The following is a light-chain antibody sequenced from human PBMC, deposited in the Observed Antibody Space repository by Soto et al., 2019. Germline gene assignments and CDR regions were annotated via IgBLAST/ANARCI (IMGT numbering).Light chain of an antibody. CDR1: SSDVGSYNL. J-gene: IGLJ1*01. CDR2: EGS. V-gene: IGLV2-23*01. Sequence: QSVLTQPASVSGSPGQSITISCTGTSSDVGSYNLVSWYQLHPGRAPKLMIYEGSKRPSGVSNHFSGSKSGNTASLTISGLQAEDEADYYCCSYARSSTYVFGTGTKVTVL. CDR3: CSYARSSTYV.